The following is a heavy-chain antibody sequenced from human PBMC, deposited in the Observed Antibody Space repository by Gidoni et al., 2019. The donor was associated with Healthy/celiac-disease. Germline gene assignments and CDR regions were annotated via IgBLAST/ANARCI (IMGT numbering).Heavy chain of an antibody. V-gene: IGHV3-30-3*01. CDR3: ARDSSDYYFDY. CDR2: ISYDGSNK. Sequence: QVLLVGSGGGVVQLGRSLSLPCAASGFTLSRYAMHWVRQAPGKGLEWVSVISYDGSNKYYADSVKGRFTISRDNSKNTLYLQMNSLRAEDTAVYYCARDSSDYYFDYWGQGTLVTVSS. J-gene: IGHJ4*02. D-gene: IGHD2-21*02. CDR1: GFTLSRYA.